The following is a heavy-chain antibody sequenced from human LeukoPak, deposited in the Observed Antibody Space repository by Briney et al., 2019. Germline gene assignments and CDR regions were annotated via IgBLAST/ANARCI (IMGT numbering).Heavy chain of an antibody. CDR3: ARPVSDSSGYYPIYFDY. J-gene: IGHJ4*02. V-gene: IGHV5-51*01. CDR2: IYPGDSDT. D-gene: IGHD3-22*01. Sequence: GESLKISCKGSGYSFTSYWIGWVRQMPGKGLEWMGIIYPGDSDTRYSPSFQGQVTISADKSISTAYLQWSSLKASDTAMYYCARPVSDSSGYYPIYFDYWGQGTLVTVSS. CDR1: GYSFTSYW.